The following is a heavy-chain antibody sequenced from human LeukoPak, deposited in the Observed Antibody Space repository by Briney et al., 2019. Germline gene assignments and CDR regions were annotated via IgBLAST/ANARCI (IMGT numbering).Heavy chain of an antibody. Sequence: SETLSLTCTVSDDSISDYYRGWIRQPPGKGLEWIGYFHNSGTSTYNPSLKSRVTISADTSKNQFSLKLSSVTAADTAVYYCARGSSHYSPGSLQLELLDYWGQGTLVTVSS. CDR1: DDSISDYY. CDR3: ARGSSHYSPGSLQLELLDY. D-gene: IGHD1-1*01. CDR2: FHNSGTS. V-gene: IGHV4-59*08. J-gene: IGHJ4*02.